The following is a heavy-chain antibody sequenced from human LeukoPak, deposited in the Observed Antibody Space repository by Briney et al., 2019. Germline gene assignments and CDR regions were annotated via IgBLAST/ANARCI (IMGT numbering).Heavy chain of an antibody. D-gene: IGHD1-14*01. CDR2: ISYTGGEI. CDR3: ARQPGGTAAFDI. CDR1: GGSINSYY. J-gene: IGHJ3*02. V-gene: IGHV4-59*08. Sequence: PSETLSLTCTVSGGSINSYYWSWIRQPPGKGLEWIGYISYTGGEINYSPSLKSRLTISVDTSKNQFSLMLTSVTAADTAVYYCARQPGGTAAFDIWAQGTMVTVSS.